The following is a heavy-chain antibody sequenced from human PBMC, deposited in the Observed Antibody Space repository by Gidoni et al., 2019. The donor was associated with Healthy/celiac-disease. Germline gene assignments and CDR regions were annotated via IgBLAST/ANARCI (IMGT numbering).Heavy chain of an antibody. CDR3: ARDQRIRGVKFDY. J-gene: IGHJ4*02. V-gene: IGHV3-48*03. CDR1: GFTFSSYA. CDR2: ISGSGVTI. Sequence: EVQLVESGGGLVQPGGSLRLSCAASGFTFSSYAMNWVRQAPGKGLEWVSYISGSGVTIYYADSAKGRFAISRDNAKNSLYLQMNSLRAEDTAVYYCARDQRIRGVKFDYWGQGTLVTVSS. D-gene: IGHD3-10*01.